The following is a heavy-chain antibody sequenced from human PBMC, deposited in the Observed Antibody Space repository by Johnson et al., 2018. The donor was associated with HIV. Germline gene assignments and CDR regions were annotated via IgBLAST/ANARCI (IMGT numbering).Heavy chain of an antibody. V-gene: IGHV3-7*01. D-gene: IGHD2/OR15-2a*01. CDR1: GFTFSSYW. Sequence: VLLVESGGGLVQPGGSLRLSCVASGFTFSSYWMTWVRQAPGEGLEWVANIKHDGSEEYYVDSEKGRFSISRDKAKSSVYLQINRLRAEDTAVYYCARVGYSNRWFRSQDAFDLWGQGAMVTVSS. J-gene: IGHJ3*01. CDR3: ARVGYSNRWFRSQDAFDL. CDR2: IKHDGSEE.